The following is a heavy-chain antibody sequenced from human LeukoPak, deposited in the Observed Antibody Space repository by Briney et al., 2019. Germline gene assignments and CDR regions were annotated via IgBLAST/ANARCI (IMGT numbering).Heavy chain of an antibody. CDR1: GGSISSGGYY. V-gene: IGHV4-30-2*01. Sequence: SQTLSLTCTVSGGSISSGGYYWSWIRQPPGKGLEWIGYIYHSGSTYYNPSLKSRVTISVDRSKNQFSLKLSSVTAADTAVYYCARATHRGDAFDIWGQGTMVTVSS. CDR3: ARATHRGDAFDI. J-gene: IGHJ3*02. D-gene: IGHD1-14*01. CDR2: IYHSGST.